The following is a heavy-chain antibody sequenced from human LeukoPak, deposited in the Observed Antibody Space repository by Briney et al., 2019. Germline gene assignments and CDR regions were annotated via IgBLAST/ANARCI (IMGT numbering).Heavy chain of an antibody. V-gene: IGHV5-10-1*01. CDR2: IDPSDSYT. CDR3: ARSDRILDV. Sequence: GESLKISCKGSGYSFTSYWITWVRQMPGKGLECMGQIDPSDSYTNYRPSFQGHVTISADKSINTAYLQRSSLKASDTAIYYCARSDRILDVWGQGTTVTVSS. J-gene: IGHJ6*02. D-gene: IGHD1-14*01. CDR1: GYSFTSYW.